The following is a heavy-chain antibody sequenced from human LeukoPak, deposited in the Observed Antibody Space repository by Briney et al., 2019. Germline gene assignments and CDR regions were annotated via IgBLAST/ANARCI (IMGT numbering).Heavy chain of an antibody. CDR1: GFTFSSYG. Sequence: GGSLRLSCAASGFTFSSYGMHWVRQAPGKGLEWVAVISYDGSNKYYADSVKGRFTISRDNSKNTLYLQMNSLRAEDTAVYYCAKYTAMVTEYYYYGMDVWGQGATVTVSS. CDR3: AKYTAMVTEYYYYGMDV. CDR2: ISYDGSNK. V-gene: IGHV3-30*18. J-gene: IGHJ6*02. D-gene: IGHD5-18*01.